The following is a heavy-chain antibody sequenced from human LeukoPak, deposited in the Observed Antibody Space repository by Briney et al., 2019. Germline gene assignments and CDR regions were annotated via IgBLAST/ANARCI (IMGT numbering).Heavy chain of an antibody. CDR2: ISSSSSYI. CDR3: AKGRGQSYPHYYFDS. V-gene: IGHV3-21*01. Sequence: PGGSLRLSCAASGFTVSSNYMSWVRQAPGKGLEWVSSISSSSSYIYYADSVKGRFTISRDNAKNSLYLQMNSLRPEDTAVYYCAKGRGQSYPHYYFDSWGQGTLVTVSS. D-gene: IGHD5-18*01. CDR1: GFTVSSNY. J-gene: IGHJ4*02.